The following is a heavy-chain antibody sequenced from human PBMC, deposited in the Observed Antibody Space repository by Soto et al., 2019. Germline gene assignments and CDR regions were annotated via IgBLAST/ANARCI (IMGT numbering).Heavy chain of an antibody. CDR3: ARDRTVAARRGVYYYYGMDV. CDR2: IYYSGST. D-gene: IGHD6-6*01. CDR1: GGSISSYY. Sequence: SETLSLTCTVSGGSISSYYWSWIRQPPGKGLEWIGYIYYSGSTNYNPSLKSRVTISVDTSKNQFSLKLSSVTAADTAVYYCARDRTVAARRGVYYYYGMDVWGQGTTVTVSS. J-gene: IGHJ6*02. V-gene: IGHV4-59*01.